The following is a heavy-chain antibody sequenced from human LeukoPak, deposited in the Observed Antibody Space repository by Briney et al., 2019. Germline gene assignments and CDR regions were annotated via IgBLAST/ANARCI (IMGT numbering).Heavy chain of an antibody. CDR3: ARTYYYGSGRPT. V-gene: IGHV4-61*01. CDR1: GGSVSSDSYY. CDR2: IDYSGST. J-gene: IGHJ4*02. Sequence: SETLSLTCTVSGGSVSSDSYYWSWIRQPPGKGLEWIGYIDYSGSTNYNPSLKSRVTISVDTSKNQFSLKLSSVTAADTAVYYCARTYYYGSGRPTWGQGTLVTVSS. D-gene: IGHD3-10*01.